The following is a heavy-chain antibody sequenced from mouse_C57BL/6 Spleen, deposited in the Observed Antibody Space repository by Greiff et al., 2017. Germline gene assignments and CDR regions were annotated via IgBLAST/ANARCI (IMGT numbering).Heavy chain of an antibody. Sequence: QVQLQQSGAELVKPGASVKISCKASGYAFSSYWMNWVKQRPGKGLEWIGQIYPGDGDTNYNGKFKGKATLTADKSSSTAYMQLSSLTSEDSAVYFSARGGAYYSNYHDYWGQGTTLTVSS. CDR3: ARGGAYYSNYHDY. V-gene: IGHV1-80*01. CDR1: GYAFSSYW. CDR2: IYPGDGDT. D-gene: IGHD2-5*01. J-gene: IGHJ2*01.